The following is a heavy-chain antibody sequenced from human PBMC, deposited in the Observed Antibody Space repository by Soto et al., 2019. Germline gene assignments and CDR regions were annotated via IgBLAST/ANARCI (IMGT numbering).Heavy chain of an antibody. V-gene: IGHV1-8*01. CDR2: MNPNSANT. CDR3: ARMATSGTLNWFDP. J-gene: IGHJ5*02. Sequence: QAQLVQSGAEVKEPGASVKVSCKASGYTFTNYDISWVRQATGQGLEWMGWMNPNSANTGYAQKFQGRVSMTRDTSINTAYMELSSLRSVDTAIYYCARMATSGTLNWFDPWGQGTLVTVSS. CDR1: GYTFTNYD.